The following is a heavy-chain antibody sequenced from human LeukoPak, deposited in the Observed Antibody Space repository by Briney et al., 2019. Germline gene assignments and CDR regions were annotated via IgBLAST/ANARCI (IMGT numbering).Heavy chain of an antibody. V-gene: IGHV1-2*04. Sequence: ASVKVSCKASGYTFTGYYMHWVRQAPGQGLEWMGWINPNSGGTNYAQKFQGWVTMTRDTSISTAYMELSRLRSDDTAVYYCARGPPGSGSYSDYWGQGTLVIVSS. CDR1: GYTFTGYY. D-gene: IGHD3-10*01. J-gene: IGHJ4*02. CDR3: ARGPPGSGSYSDY. CDR2: INPNSGGT.